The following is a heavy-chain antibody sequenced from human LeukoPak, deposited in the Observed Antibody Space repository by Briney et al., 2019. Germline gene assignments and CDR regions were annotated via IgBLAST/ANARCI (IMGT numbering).Heavy chain of an antibody. J-gene: IGHJ4*02. CDR3: ARSNGYNYDDRYFDY. CDR2: ISTSSNYI. CDR1: GFTFSTYS. Sequence: GGSLRLSCVASGFTFSTYSMNWVRQAPGKGLEWVSFISTSSNYIYYADSVKGRFTISRDNAKNSLDLQMNSLRAEDTAVYYCARSNGYNYDDRYFDYWGQGTLVTVSS. D-gene: IGHD5-18*01. V-gene: IGHV3-21*01.